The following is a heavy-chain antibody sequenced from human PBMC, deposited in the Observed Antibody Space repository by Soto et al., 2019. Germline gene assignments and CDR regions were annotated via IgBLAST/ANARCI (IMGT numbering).Heavy chain of an antibody. Sequence: QVQLVQSGAEVRKPGASVKVSCKTSGYTFTDYDINWVRQAPGQGLEWVGRMNPNSDRTDYAQKLEGRVTMTRDISISTAYMELSSLGYDDTAVYFCSTWGRNGWYTGFFWGQGTLVTVSS. V-gene: IGHV1-8*02. CDR3: STWGRNGWYTGFF. J-gene: IGHJ4*02. CDR1: GYTFTDYD. D-gene: IGHD6-19*01. CDR2: MNPNSDRT.